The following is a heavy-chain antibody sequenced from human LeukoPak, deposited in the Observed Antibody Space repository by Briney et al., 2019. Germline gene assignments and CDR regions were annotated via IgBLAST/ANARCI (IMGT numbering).Heavy chain of an antibody. V-gene: IGHV4-4*07. D-gene: IGHD3-3*01. Sequence: SETLSLTCTVSGGSISSYYWSWIRQPAGKGLEWIGRIYTSGSTNYNPSLKSRVTMSVDTSKNQFSLKLSSVTAADTAVYYCAREEYYDFWSGYYTGSPFDCWGQGTLVTVSS. CDR3: AREEYYDFWSGYYTGSPFDC. J-gene: IGHJ4*02. CDR2: IYTSGST. CDR1: GGSISSYY.